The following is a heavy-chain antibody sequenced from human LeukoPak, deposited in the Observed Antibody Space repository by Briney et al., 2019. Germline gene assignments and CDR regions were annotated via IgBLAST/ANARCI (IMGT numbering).Heavy chain of an antibody. J-gene: IGHJ3*02. CDR3: AKGSTYFFGSGTSDNAFDI. CDR2: ISGSGGST. Sequence: GGSLRLSCAASGLTFSNYAMSWVRQAPGKGLEWVSSISGSGGSTHYADSVKGRFTISRDNSKSTMYLQVNSLRAEDTAVYYCAKGSTYFFGSGTSDNAFDIWGQGTMVTVSS. CDR1: GLTFSNYA. V-gene: IGHV3-23*01. D-gene: IGHD3-10*01.